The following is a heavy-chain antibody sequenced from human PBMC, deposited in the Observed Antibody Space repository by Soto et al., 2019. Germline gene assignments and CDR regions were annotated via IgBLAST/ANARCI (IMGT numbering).Heavy chain of an antibody. Sequence: QGPLVQSGAEVQKPGASVKVSCKPSGYTFHMFGYTWVRQAPGQGLEWVGWTSAYDGNTAYGQNFQGRVSLSTDTTARTAYMELWSLTSDDTAVYFCARTRRLYLNEYLSDYGAATEDYWGQGTLLSVSS. CDR2: TSAYDGNT. D-gene: IGHD4-17*01. CDR3: ARTRRLYLNEYLSDYGAATEDY. V-gene: IGHV1-18*01. J-gene: IGHJ4*02. CDR1: GYTFHMFG.